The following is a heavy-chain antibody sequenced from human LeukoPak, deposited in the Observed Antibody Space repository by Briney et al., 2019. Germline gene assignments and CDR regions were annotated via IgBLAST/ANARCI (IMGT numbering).Heavy chain of an antibody. V-gene: IGHV1-69*04. D-gene: IGHD1-26*01. CDR1: GGTFSSYA. Sequence: ASVKVSRKASGGTFSSYAISWVRQAPGQGLERMGRIIPILGIANYAQKFQGRVTITADKSTSTAYMELSSLRSEDTAVYYCASSYYGGDYYYYYGMDVWGQGTTVTVSS. J-gene: IGHJ6*02. CDR3: ASSYYGGDYYYYYGMDV. CDR2: IIPILGIA.